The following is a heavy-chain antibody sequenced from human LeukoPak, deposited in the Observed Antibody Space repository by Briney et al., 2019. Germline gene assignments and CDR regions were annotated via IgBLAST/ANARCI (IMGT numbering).Heavy chain of an antibody. CDR1: GYTFTGYY. CDR3: ARVIEAGGLYGMDV. CDR2: INSNSAGT. J-gene: IGHJ6*02. V-gene: IGHV1-2*02. Sequence: GASVKVSCKAPGYTFTGYYMHWVRQAPGQGLEWMGWINSNSAGTNYAQKFQGRVTMTRDTSISTIYMELSSLRSDDTGVYYCARVIEAGGLYGMDVWGQGTTVTVSS. D-gene: IGHD6-13*01.